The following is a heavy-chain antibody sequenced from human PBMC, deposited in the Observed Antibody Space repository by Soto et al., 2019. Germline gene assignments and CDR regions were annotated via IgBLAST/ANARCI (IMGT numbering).Heavy chain of an antibody. CDR2: ISGSGGST. D-gene: IGHD3-10*01. CDR1: GFTFSSYA. Sequence: GGSLRLSCAASGFTFSSYAMSWVRQAPGKGLEWVSAISGSGGSTYYADSVKGRFTISRDNSKNTLYLQMNSLRAEDTAVYYCANLPVDELNTYYYYYYYMDVWGKGTTVTVSS. CDR3: ANLPVDELNTYYYYYYYMDV. J-gene: IGHJ6*03. V-gene: IGHV3-23*01.